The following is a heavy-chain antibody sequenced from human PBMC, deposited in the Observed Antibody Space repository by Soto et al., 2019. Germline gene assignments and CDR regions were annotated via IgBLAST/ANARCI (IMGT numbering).Heavy chain of an antibody. CDR2: ISGSGGST. Sequence: GGSLRLSCAASGFTFSSYAMSWVRQAPGKGLEWVSAISGSGGSTYYADSVKGWFTISRDNSKNTLYLQMNSLRAEDTAVYYCAKSWMLPVWLSYFDYWGQGTLVTVSS. CDR3: AKSWMLPVWLSYFDY. D-gene: IGHD3-22*01. J-gene: IGHJ4*02. V-gene: IGHV3-23*01. CDR1: GFTFSSYA.